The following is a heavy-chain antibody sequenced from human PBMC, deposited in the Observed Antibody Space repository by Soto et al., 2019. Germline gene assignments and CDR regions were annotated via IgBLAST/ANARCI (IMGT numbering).Heavy chain of an antibody. CDR3: ARISVASRYMDV. Sequence: SETLSLTCSVSGGSISSSSYYWGWIRQSPGKGLEWIGSFYYSGSTYYSPSLKSRVTISGDTSKKQISLRLSSVTATDTAVYYCARISVASRYMDVWGKGATVTV. V-gene: IGHV4-39*01. J-gene: IGHJ6*03. CDR1: GGSISSSSYY. CDR2: FYYSGST. D-gene: IGHD5-12*01.